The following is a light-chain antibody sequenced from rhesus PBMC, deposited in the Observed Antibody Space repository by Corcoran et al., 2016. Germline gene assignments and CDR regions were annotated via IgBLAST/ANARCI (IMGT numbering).Light chain of an antibody. CDR3: LQQSAYPLT. J-gene: IGKJ4*01. CDR2: DSS. Sequence: DIQMTQSPSSLSASIGDTVTITCRASQGISSYLTWFQQKPGKAPKLLIQDSSSLESGVTSRFSGSGSGTYCTLTISGLQAEDFAVYYCLQQSAYPLTFGGGTKV. V-gene: IGKV1-28*03. CDR1: QGISSY.